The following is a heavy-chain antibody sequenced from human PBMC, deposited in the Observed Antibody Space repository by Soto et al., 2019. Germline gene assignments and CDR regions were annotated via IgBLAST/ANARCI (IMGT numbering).Heavy chain of an antibody. CDR1: GGSVNTGDNY. CDR2: ISHTGNT. J-gene: IGHJ6*02. CDR3: AREPLDGMDV. V-gene: IGHV4-30-4*01. Sequence: QVQLHQSGPGLVKPSQTLSLECTVIGGSVNTGDNYWSWVRQSPGRGLEWIGYISHTGNTFYNPALENRGTMSVDASTNQCSLTLTSVTAADTAVYFCAREPLDGMDVWGQGTKVTVSS.